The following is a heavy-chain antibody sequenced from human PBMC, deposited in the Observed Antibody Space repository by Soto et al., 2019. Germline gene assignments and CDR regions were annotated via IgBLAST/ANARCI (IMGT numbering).Heavy chain of an antibody. J-gene: IGHJ4*02. CDR2: IIPIFGTA. CDR1: GGTFSSYS. CDR3: ARDGGRHSGGIDY. D-gene: IGHD1-26*01. V-gene: IGHV1-69*01. Sequence: QVQLVQSGAEVTKPGSSVKVSCKASGGTFSSYSINWVRQAPGQGLEWMGEIIPIFGTANYAQKFQGRVTITADESTSTDYMELSSLRSEDTAVYYCARDGGRHSGGIDYWGQGTLVTVSS.